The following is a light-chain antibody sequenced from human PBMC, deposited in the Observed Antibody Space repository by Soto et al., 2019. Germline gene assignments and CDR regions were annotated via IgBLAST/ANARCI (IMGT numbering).Light chain of an antibody. CDR1: SSDVGGSNY. J-gene: IGLJ2*01. V-gene: IGLV2-14*03. CDR2: DVS. Sequence: QSALTQPASVSGSPGQSITISCTGTSSDVGGSNYVSWYQHHPGKAPKLIIYDVSNRPSGVSNRFSGSKSGNTASLTISGLQAEDEADYYCNSYTSSSTLVVFGGGTKLTVL. CDR3: NSYTSSSTLVV.